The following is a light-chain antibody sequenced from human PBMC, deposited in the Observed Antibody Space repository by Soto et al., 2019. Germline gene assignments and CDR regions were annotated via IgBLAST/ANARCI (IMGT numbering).Light chain of an antibody. CDR3: QQLSVYLPFT. J-gene: IGKJ3*01. CDR1: QGISSY. CDR2: AAS. V-gene: IGKV1-9*01. Sequence: DLQLTQSPSFLSASVGDRVTITCRASQGISSYLAWYQQKPGKAPKLLIYAASTLQSGVPSRFSGSGSGTEFTLTISSLQPEDFASYYCQQLSVYLPFTFGPGTKIDIK.